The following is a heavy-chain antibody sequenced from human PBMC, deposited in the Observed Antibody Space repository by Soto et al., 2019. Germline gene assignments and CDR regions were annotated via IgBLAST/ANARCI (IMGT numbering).Heavy chain of an antibody. CDR3: ARDNYYGSGSYFDY. D-gene: IGHD3-10*01. CDR1: GYTFTGYY. J-gene: IGHJ4*02. Sequence: EASVKVSCKASGYTFTGYYMHWVRQAPGQGLEWMGWINPNSGGTNYAQKFQGWVTMTRDTSISTAYMELSRLRSDDTAVYYCARDNYYGSGSYFDYWGQGTLVTVSS. CDR2: INPNSGGT. V-gene: IGHV1-2*04.